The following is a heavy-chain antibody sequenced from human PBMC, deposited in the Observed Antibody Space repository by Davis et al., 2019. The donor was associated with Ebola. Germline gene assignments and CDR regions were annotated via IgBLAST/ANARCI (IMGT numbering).Heavy chain of an antibody. CDR3: AKTVGWLQESGEEYFQN. Sequence: GESLKISCAASGFTFSDYYMSWIRQAPGKGLEWVSFISGSATTVSYADSLRGRFTISRDNAKNSLYLQIHSLRAEDTAVYYCAKTVGWLQESGEEYFQNWGQGTLVTVS. J-gene: IGHJ1*01. V-gene: IGHV3-11*01. CDR2: ISGSATTV. D-gene: IGHD5-24*01. CDR1: GFTFSDYY.